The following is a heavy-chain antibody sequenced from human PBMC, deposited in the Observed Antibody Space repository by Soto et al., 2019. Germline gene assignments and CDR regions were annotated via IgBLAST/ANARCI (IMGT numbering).Heavy chain of an antibody. V-gene: IGHV4-34*01. Sequence: SETLSLTCAVYGGSFSGYYWSWIRQPPGKGLEWIGEINHSGSTNYNPSLKSRVTISVDTSKNQFSLKLSSVTAADTAVYYCARGLPYSRSSAGKCYFHYWGRGTVV. CDR1: GGSFSGYY. J-gene: IGHJ4*01. D-gene: IGHD6-6*01. CDR3: ARGLPYSRSSAGKCYFHY. CDR2: INHSGST.